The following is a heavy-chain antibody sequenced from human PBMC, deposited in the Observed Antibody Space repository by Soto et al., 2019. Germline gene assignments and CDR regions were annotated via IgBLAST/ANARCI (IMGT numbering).Heavy chain of an antibody. J-gene: IGHJ4*02. Sequence: SETLSLTCAVSGGSIGSGGYSWSWIRQPPGKGLEWIGYIYHSGSTYYNPSLKSRVTISVDRSKSQFSLKLSSVTAADTAVYYCARGVTTVTTIDYWGQGTLVTVSS. V-gene: IGHV4-30-2*01. D-gene: IGHD4-17*01. CDR1: GGSIGSGGYS. CDR3: ARGVTTVTTIDY. CDR2: IYHSGST.